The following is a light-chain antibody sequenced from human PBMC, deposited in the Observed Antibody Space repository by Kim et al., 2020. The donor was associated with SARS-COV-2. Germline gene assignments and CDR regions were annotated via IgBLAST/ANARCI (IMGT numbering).Light chain of an antibody. CDR2: EDD. V-gene: IGLV6-57*03. J-gene: IGLJ2*01. CDR3: QSYNRTNVV. CDR1: SGSIDDSY. Sequence: GRAVPVSCARSSGSIDDSYVQWYQQRPGGVPTIVIYEDDQRPSGVSDRFSGSIDNSSNSASLTISGLKTEDEADYYCQSYNRTNVVFGGGTQLTVL.